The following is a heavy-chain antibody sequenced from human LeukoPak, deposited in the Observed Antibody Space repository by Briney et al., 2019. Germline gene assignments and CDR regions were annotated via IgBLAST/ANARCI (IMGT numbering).Heavy chain of an antibody. CDR2: IYYSGST. Sequence: SETLSLTCTVSGGSISSYYWSWIRQPPGKGLEWIGYIYYSGSTNYNPSLKSRVTISVDTSKNQFSLKLSSVTAADTAVYYCARGYCSGGSCYSNWFDPWGQGTLVTVSS. D-gene: IGHD2-15*01. CDR1: GGSISSYY. V-gene: IGHV4-59*08. CDR3: ARGYCSGGSCYSNWFDP. J-gene: IGHJ5*02.